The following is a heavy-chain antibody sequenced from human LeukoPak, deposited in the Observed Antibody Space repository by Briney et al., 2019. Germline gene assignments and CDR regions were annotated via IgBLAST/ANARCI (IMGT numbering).Heavy chain of an antibody. J-gene: IGHJ6*03. D-gene: IGHD4-11*01. CDR3: ASAHDYSNYENYYMDV. CDR1: GFTFSSYS. CDR2: ISSSSSYI. V-gene: IGHV3-21*01. Sequence: GGSLRLSCAASGFTFSSYSMNWVRQAPGKGLEWVSPISSSSSYIYYADSVKGRFTISRDNAKNSLYLQMNSLRAEDTAVYYCASAHDYSNYENYYMDVWGKGTTVTVSS.